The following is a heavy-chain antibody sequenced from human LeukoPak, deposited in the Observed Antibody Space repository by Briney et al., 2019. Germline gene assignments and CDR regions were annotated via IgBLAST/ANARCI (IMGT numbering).Heavy chain of an antibody. Sequence: LGGSLRLSCAASGFTFSSYSMNWVRQAPGKGLEWVSYISSSSSTIYYADSVKGRFTISRDNAMNSVYLQMNSLRAEDTAVYYCARAKRNGFDIWGQGTMVTVSS. CDR1: GFTFSSYS. CDR3: ARAKRNGFDI. CDR2: ISSSSSTI. J-gene: IGHJ3*02. V-gene: IGHV3-48*01.